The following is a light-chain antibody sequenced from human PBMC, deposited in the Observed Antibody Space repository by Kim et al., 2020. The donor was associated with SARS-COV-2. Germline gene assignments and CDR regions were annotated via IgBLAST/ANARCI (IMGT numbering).Light chain of an antibody. J-gene: IGKJ3*01. V-gene: IGKV3-20*01. Sequence: EIVLTQSPGTLSLSPGERATRSCRASQTVRSNFLAWYQQRPGQAPRLLIYDASSGAAGNPDRFRGGGSGTDFTLTISGLDPEDSEMYSFHYYCSSPPRFSFGPGTKVGIK. CDR2: DAS. CDR1: QTVRSNF. CDR3: HYYCSSPPRFS.